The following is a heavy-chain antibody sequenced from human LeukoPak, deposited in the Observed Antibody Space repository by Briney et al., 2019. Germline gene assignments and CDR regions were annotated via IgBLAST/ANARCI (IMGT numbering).Heavy chain of an antibody. CDR3: AGSSSWYVLDY. CDR1: GGSISSYY. CDR2: IYYSGST. V-gene: IGHV4-59*12. J-gene: IGHJ4*02. D-gene: IGHD6-13*01. Sequence: SETLSLTCTVSGGSISSYYWSWIRQPPGKGLEWIGYIYYSGSTNYNPSLKSRVTISVDTSKNQFSLKLSSVTAADTAVYYCAGSSSWYVLDYWGQGTLVTVSS.